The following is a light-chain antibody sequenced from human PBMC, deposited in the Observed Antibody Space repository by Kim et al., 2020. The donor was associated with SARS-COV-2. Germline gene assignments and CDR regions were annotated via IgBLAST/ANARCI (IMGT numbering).Light chain of an antibody. J-gene: IGLJ1*01. CDR3: QAWDNSAYV. V-gene: IGLV3-1*01. CDR2: QDT. Sequence: SYELTQPPSVSVSPGQTASITCSGDKLGDKYACWYQQKPGQSPLLVIYQDTKRPSGIPERFSGSNSGNTATLTISGTQAMAEADYYCQAWDNSAYVFGTG. CDR1: KLGDKY.